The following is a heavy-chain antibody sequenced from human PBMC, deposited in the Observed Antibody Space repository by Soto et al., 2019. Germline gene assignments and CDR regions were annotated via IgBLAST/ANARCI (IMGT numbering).Heavy chain of an antibody. CDR1: GFTFSSYG. D-gene: IGHD2-15*01. V-gene: IGHV3-33*06. CDR2: IWYDGSNK. Sequence: QVQLVESGGGVVQPGRSLRLSCAASGFTFSSYGMHWVRQAPGKGLEWVAVIWYDGSNKYYADSVKGRFTISRDNSKNTLYLQMNSLSAEDTAVYYCAKDRLYCSGGSCYLKFYYYYGMDVWGQGTTVTVSS. CDR3: AKDRLYCSGGSCYLKFYYYYGMDV. J-gene: IGHJ6*02.